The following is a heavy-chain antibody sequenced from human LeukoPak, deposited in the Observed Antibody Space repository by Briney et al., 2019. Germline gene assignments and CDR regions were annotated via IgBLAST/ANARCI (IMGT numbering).Heavy chain of an antibody. V-gene: IGHV4-4*09. CDR3: ARWALKGYYADL. CDR1: GDSLGTYY. CDR2: IYLGVST. J-gene: IGHJ6*04. Sequence: PSGTLSLTCTTSGDSLGTYYWTWIRQPPGKGLEWIGYIYLGVSTNYNPSLKRRVTLSVDTSKNQFTLRLTSLTAADTATYYCARWALKGYYADLWGTGTTVIVSS. D-gene: IGHD3-10*01.